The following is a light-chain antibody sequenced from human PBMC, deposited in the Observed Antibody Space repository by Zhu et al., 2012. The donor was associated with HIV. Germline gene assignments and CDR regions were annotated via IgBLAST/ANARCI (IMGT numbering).Light chain of an antibody. CDR3: QQYSNFSPWT. CDR2: RAS. V-gene: IGKV1-5*03. J-gene: IGKJ1*01. CDR1: ENLIKW. Sequence: DIQLTQSPSTLSASIGDRVTITCRASENLIKWVAWYQQKPGKAPKLLIYRASNLENGVPSRFSGSGSGTEFTLTITTLQPDDFATYYCQQYSNFSPWTFGQGTKVEIK.